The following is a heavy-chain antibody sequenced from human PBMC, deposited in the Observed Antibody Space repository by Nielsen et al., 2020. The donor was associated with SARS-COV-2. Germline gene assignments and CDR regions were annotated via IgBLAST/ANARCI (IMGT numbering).Heavy chain of an antibody. Sequence: GGLRRSCGASANRFTIYRTNWVSHALGKRLERVAPITMSGAHTYYADAVRGRFTVSRDNAENTLYIQKNTLRDEDTAVYYCARDQDGGAATSNWYFDLWGRGTLVIVSS. CDR2: ITMSGAHT. J-gene: IGHJ2*01. V-gene: IGHV3-21*06. D-gene: IGHD6-25*01. CDR1: ANRFTIYR. CDR3: ARDQDGGAATSNWYFDL.